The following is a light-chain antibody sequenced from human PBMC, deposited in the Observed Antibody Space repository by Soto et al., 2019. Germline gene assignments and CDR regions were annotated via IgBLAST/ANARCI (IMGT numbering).Light chain of an antibody. V-gene: IGLV2-14*01. CDR3: SSYTSSSTLVV. J-gene: IGLJ2*01. CDR2: EVT. CDR1: SSDVGGYNY. Sequence: QSALTQPASVSGSPGQSITISCTGTSSDVGGYNYVSWYQQHPGKAPKIMIYEVTNRPSGVSNRFSGSKSGNTASLTISGLQAEDEAAYYCSSYTSSSTLVVFGGGTKLTVL.